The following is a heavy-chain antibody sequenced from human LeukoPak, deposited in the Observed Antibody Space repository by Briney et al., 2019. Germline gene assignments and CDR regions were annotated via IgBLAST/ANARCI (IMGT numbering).Heavy chain of an antibody. CDR3: ASAGGSGDDAFDI. CDR1: GGSISSYY. J-gene: IGHJ3*02. Sequence: PSETLSLTCTVSGGSISSYYWSWIRQPPGKGLEWIGYIYYSGSTNYSPSLKSRVTISVDTSKNQFSLKLSSVTAADTAVYYCASAGGSGDDAFDIWGQGTMVTVSS. CDR2: IYYSGST. D-gene: IGHD3-10*01. V-gene: IGHV4-59*01.